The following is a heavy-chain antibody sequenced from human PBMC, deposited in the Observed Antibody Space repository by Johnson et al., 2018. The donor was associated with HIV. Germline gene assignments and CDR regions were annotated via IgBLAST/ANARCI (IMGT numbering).Heavy chain of an antibody. Sequence: QVQLVESGGSLVKPGGSLRLSCAVAGVSFNNAWMSWIRQAPGKGLEWVSYISWDGGSTYSADSVKGRFTISRDNSKNSLYLQMNSLGAEDSALYYCAKEGRDAFDIWGQGTTVTVSS. J-gene: IGHJ3*02. CDR1: GVSFNNAW. CDR3: AKEGRDAFDI. V-gene: IGHV3-11*01. CDR2: ISWDGGST. D-gene: IGHD3-10*01.